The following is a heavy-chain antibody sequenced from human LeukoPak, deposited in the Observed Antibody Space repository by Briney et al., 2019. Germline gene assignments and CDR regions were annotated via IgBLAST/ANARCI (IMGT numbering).Heavy chain of an antibody. CDR2: IRYDGSNK. Sequence: GGSLRLSCAASGFTFSSYGMHWVRQAPGKGLEWVAFIRYDGSNKYYADSVKGRFTISRDNSKNTPYLQMNSLRAEDTAVYYCANDGSGSYYNVPWFDPWGQGTLVTVSS. V-gene: IGHV3-30*02. D-gene: IGHD3-10*01. CDR1: GFTFSSYG. J-gene: IGHJ5*02. CDR3: ANDGSGSYYNVPWFDP.